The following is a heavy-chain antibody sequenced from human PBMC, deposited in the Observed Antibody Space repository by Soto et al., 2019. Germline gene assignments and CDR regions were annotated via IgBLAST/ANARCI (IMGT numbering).Heavy chain of an antibody. D-gene: IGHD2-2*01. CDR2: ISGSGGST. J-gene: IGHJ5*02. Sequence: PGVSLRLSCAASGFTFSSYAMSWVRQAPGKGLEWVSAISGSGGSTYYADSVKGRFTISRDNSKNTLYLQMNSLRAEDTAVYYCAKPAEYCSSTSCYRAWYWFDPWGQGTLVTVSS. CDR1: GFTFSSYA. CDR3: AKPAEYCSSTSCYRAWYWFDP. V-gene: IGHV3-23*01.